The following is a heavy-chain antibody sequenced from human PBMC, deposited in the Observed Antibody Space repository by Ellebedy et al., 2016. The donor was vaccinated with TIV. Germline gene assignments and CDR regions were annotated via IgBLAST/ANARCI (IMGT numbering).Heavy chain of an antibody. V-gene: IGHV4-4*07. CDR2: SFMSGST. CDR3: ARLRQSRDRSHWYFDL. J-gene: IGHJ2*01. Sequence: SETLSLXXAVSGGSFSSYYWRWIRQSAGKGLEWIGRSFMSGSTSYNPFLKNRVTMSADASKTQLSLNLTSVTAADTAVYFCARLRQSRDRSHWYFDLWGRGTLVTVSS. D-gene: IGHD1-14*01. CDR1: GGSFSSYY.